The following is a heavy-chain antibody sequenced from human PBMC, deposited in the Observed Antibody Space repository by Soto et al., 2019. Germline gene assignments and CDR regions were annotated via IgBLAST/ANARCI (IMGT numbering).Heavy chain of an antibody. D-gene: IGHD4-17*01. CDR1: GGSISSYY. V-gene: IGHV4-59*01. CDR3: ARRYGASFDY. Sequence: QVQLQESGPGLVKPSETLSLTCTVSGGSISSYYWSWIRQPPGKGLEWIGYIYYSGSTNYNPSLKSRVNRSVNTSKKQFSLNLSSVTAADTAVYYCARRYGASFDYWGQGTLVTVSS. J-gene: IGHJ4*02. CDR2: IYYSGST.